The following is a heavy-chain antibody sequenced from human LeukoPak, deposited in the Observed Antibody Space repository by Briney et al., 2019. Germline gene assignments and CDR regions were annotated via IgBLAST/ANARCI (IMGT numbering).Heavy chain of an antibody. CDR1: GFTFSTYA. V-gene: IGHV3-23*01. J-gene: IGHJ4*02. CDR2: ISGSGTTT. Sequence: GGSLRLSCTASGFTFSTYAMTWVRQAPGRGLECVSGISGSGTTTSYADSVKGRFTISRDNSKNTVYLQMNSLRVEDTAIYYCAKDYYGSGSSSDYWGQGTLVTVSS. D-gene: IGHD3-10*01. CDR3: AKDYYGSGSSSDY.